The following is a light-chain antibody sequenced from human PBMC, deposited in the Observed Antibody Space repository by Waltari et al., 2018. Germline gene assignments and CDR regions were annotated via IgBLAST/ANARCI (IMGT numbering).Light chain of an antibody. J-gene: IGLJ2*01. CDR1: SSDIGGYNY. V-gene: IGLV2-14*03. CDR2: AVT. CDR3: GSYRSSALEAI. Sequence: QSALTQPAAMSGSPGQSITISCTGTSSDIGGYNYVSWYQQHPGKAPKLMIYAVTNRPSGVSNRFSGSKSGNTASLTISGLQAEDEAAYYCGSYRSSALEAIFGGGTKLTVL.